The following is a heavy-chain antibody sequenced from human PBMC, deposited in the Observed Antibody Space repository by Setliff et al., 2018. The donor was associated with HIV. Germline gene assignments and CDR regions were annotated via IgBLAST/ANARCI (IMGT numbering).Heavy chain of an antibody. CDR1: GDSISTYC. D-gene: IGHD3-10*01. CDR3: ARDKSYYGSGSHKAFDP. CDR2: IYTSGST. Sequence: SETLSLTCTVSGDSISTYCWIWIRQPPGKGLEWIGNIYTSGSTNYNPSLKSRVTISVDTSKNQFSLKLSSVTAADTAVYYCARDKSYYGSGSHKAFDPWGQGTLVTVSS. J-gene: IGHJ5*02. V-gene: IGHV4-4*09.